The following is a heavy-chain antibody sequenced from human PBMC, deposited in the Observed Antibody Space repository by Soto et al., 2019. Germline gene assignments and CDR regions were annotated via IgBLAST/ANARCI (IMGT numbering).Heavy chain of an antibody. CDR2: INHSGST. J-gene: IGHJ3*02. Sequence: KTSETLSLTCAVYGGSFSGYYWSWIRQPPGKGLEWIGEINHSGSTNYNPSLKSRVTISVDTSKNQFSLKLSSVTAADTAVYYCARLEPSTAAVGAFDIWGQGTMVTVSS. D-gene: IGHD6-25*01. CDR1: GGSFSGYY. CDR3: ARLEPSTAAVGAFDI. V-gene: IGHV4-34*01.